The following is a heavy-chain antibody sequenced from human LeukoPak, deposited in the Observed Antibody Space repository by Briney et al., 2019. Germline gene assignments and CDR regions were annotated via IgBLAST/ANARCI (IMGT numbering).Heavy chain of an antibody. V-gene: IGHV3-7*01. J-gene: IGHJ4*02. D-gene: IGHD3-9*01. CDR1: GFTFSSYW. CDR3: ARVEDYDILTGFDY. CDR2: IKQDGREK. Sequence: PGGSLRLSCAASGFTFSSYWMSWVRQAPGKGLEWVANIKQDGREKYYVDSVKGGFTTSRDNAKNSLYLQMNSLRAEDTAVYYCARVEDYDILTGFDYWGQGTLVTVSS.